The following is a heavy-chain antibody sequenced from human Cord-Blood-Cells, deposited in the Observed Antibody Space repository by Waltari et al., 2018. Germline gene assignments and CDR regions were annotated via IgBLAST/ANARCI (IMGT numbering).Heavy chain of an antibody. V-gene: IGHV3-33*01. CDR3: ARDYYGSGSYLYYYYYGMDV. Sequence: QVQLVESGGGVVQPGRSLRLSCAASGFTFSSYGMHWVRQAPGKGLEWVAVIWYDGSNKNYADSVKGRFTISRDNSKNTLYLQMNSLRAEDTAVYYCARDYYGSGSYLYYYYYGMDVWGQGTTVTVSS. CDR1: GFTFSSYG. J-gene: IGHJ6*02. CDR2: IWYDGSNK. D-gene: IGHD3-10*01.